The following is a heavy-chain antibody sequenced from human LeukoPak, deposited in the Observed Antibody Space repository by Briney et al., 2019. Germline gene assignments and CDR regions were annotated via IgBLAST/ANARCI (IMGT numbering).Heavy chain of an antibody. CDR2: INGNGVST. CDR1: GFTFSSYA. V-gene: IGHV3-23*01. CDR3: ARRSGGPFDY. D-gene: IGHD3-16*01. Sequence: GGSLRLSRAASGFTFSSYALSWVRQAPGKGLEWVSAINGNGVSTYYADSVKGRFTISRDNSKDTLYLQMNSLRGEDTAVYFCARRSGGPFDYWGQGTLVTVSS. J-gene: IGHJ4*02.